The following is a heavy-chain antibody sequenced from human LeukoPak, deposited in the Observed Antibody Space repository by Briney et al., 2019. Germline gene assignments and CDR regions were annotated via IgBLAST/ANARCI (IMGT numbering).Heavy chain of an antibody. D-gene: IGHD1-14*01. V-gene: IGHV4-31*03. Sequence: PSETLSLTCTVSGGFITSTGYHWSWIRQHPGKGLEWIGYIYYSGGTYHNPSLQSRVTISLDTSKNQFSLKLRSVTAADTAVYYCTRGHHGLEYWGQGTLVTVSS. CDR1: GGFITSTGYH. CDR3: TRGHHGLEY. CDR2: IYYSGGT. J-gene: IGHJ4*02.